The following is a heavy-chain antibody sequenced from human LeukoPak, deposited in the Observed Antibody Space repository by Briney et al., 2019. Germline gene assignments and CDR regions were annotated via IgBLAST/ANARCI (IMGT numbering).Heavy chain of an antibody. CDR2: INPNSGGT. D-gene: IGHD3-3*01. V-gene: IGHV1-2*02. Sequence: GASVKVSCKASGYTFTGYYMRWVRQAPGQGLEWMGWINPNSGGTNYAQKFQGRVTMTRDTSISTAYMELSRLRSDDTAVYYCARDAEPLRFLEWFPTNYWGQGTLVTVSS. CDR1: GYTFTGYY. CDR3: ARDAEPLRFLEWFPTNY. J-gene: IGHJ4*02.